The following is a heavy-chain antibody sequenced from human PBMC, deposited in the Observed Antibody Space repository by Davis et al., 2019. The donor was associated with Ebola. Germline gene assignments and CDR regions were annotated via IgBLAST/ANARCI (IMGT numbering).Heavy chain of an antibody. J-gene: IGHJ6*02. Sequence: ASVKVSCKASGYTFTSYGISWVRQAPGQGLEWMGWINPNSGGTKYAEKFQGWVTMTRDTSTSTVYLDLRTLKADDTAVYYCARRGGSYFATGLDVWGQGTTVTVSS. CDR1: GYTFTSYG. CDR3: ARRGGSYFATGLDV. V-gene: IGHV1-2*04. CDR2: INPNSGGT. D-gene: IGHD3-10*01.